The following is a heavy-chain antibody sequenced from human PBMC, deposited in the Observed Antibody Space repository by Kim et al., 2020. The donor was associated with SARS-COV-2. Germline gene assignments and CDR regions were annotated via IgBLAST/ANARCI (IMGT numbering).Heavy chain of an antibody. Sequence: GRFTISRDNAKNSLYLQMNSLRAEDTALYYCAKDKGYSSGWYHYYYGMDVWGQGTTVTVSS. J-gene: IGHJ6*02. D-gene: IGHD6-19*01. CDR3: AKDKGYSSGWYHYYYGMDV. V-gene: IGHV3-9*01.